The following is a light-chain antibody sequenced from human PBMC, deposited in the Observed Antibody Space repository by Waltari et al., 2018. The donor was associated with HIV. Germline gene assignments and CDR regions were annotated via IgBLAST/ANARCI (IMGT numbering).Light chain of an antibody. CDR3: QLFDPSLSAVV. CDR2: DNI. J-gene: IGLJ2*01. V-gene: IGLV1-40*01. CDR1: SSNIGATFD. Sequence: QSVLTQPPSVSGAPGQRVSIYCTANSSNIGATFDVHWYQQLPGTAPKLLCFDNINRPSGVPGRFSGSKAGPSASLAISGLQAEDEAEYYCQLFDPSLSAVVFGGGTKLTVL.